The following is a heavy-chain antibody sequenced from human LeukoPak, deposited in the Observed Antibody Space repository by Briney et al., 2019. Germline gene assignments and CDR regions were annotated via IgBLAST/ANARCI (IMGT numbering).Heavy chain of an antibody. V-gene: IGHV3-7*04. CDR2: INQDGSQK. J-gene: IGHJ4*02. CDR1: GFTFRNYW. Sequence: GGSLRLSCEGSGFTFRNYWMNWVRQAPGKGLEWVANINQDGSQKHFVGSVKGRFTISRDNAKNSLSLQMNSLRAEDAAVYYCARDGQYSTTWYDLDYWGQRSLVTVFS. CDR3: ARDGQYSTTWYDLDY. D-gene: IGHD6-13*01.